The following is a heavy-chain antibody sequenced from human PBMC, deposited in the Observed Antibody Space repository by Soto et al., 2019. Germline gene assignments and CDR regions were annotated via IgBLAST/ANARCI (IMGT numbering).Heavy chain of an antibody. CDR2: MNPNSGNT. CDR1: GYTFTSYD. D-gene: IGHD2-15*01. Sequence: QVQLVQSGAEVKKPGASVKVSCKASGYTFTSYDINWVRQATGQGLEWMGWMNPNSGNTGYAQKFQGRVPMTRNTSISTAYMELSSLRSEDTAVYYCARLGYCSGGSCYLSDYWGQGTLVTVSS. CDR3: ARLGYCSGGSCYLSDY. J-gene: IGHJ4*02. V-gene: IGHV1-8*01.